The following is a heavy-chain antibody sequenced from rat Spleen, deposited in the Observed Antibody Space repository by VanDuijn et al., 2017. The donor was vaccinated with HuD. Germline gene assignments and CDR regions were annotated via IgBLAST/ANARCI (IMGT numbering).Heavy chain of an antibody. CDR2: IWAGGST. D-gene: IGHD4-1*01. J-gene: IGHJ2*01. CDR1: GFSLTSNG. V-gene: IGHV2-72*01. Sequence: QVQLKESGPGLMQPSETLSLTCTVSGFSLTSNGVGWVRQPLGKGLVWMGTIWAGGSTNYNSAVQSRLSISRDTSKSQVFLKMNSLQPEDTGTYYCARHGSSNMGAYYFDYWGQGVMVTVSS. CDR3: ARHGSSNMGAYYFDY.